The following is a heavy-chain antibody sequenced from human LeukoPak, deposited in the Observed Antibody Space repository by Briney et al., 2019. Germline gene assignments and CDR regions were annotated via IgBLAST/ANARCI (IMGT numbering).Heavy chain of an antibody. CDR1: GGSISSYY. D-gene: IGHD3-22*01. J-gene: IGHJ6*03. CDR3: ARSSEGRYYYDSSGYSYYYYYMDV. CDR2: IYYSGST. V-gene: IGHV4-59*01. Sequence: LETLSLTCTVSGGSISSYYWSWIRQPPGKGLEWIGYIYYSGSTNYSPSLKSRVTISVDTSKNQFSLKLNSVTAADTAVYYCARSSEGRYYYDSSGYSYYYYYMDVWGKGTTVTISS.